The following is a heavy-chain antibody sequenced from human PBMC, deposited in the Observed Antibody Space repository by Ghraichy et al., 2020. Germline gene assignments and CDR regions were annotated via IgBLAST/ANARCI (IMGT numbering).Heavy chain of an antibody. D-gene: IGHD3-3*01. CDR2: IFYSGTT. CDR1: GGSISSSNYY. Sequence: SETLSLTCTVSGGSISSSNYYWGWIRQPPGKGLEWIGNIFYSGTTYYNPSLKSRVTISVDTSKNHFSLKLSSVTAADTAVYYCATMTVRTRFLEWSSSHVTFDPWGQGTLVTVSS. V-gene: IGHV4-39*02. CDR3: ATMTVRTRFLEWSSSHVTFDP. J-gene: IGHJ5*02.